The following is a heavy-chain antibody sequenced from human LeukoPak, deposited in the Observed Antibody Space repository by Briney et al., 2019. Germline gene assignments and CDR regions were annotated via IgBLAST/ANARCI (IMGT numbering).Heavy chain of an antibody. J-gene: IGHJ6*02. D-gene: IGHD7-27*01. CDR1: GGSIYSSSDY. CDR2: VDYRGVS. Sequence: PSETLSLTCTVSGGSIYSSSDYRAWLRQSPGKGLESIGIVDYRGVSFYNPSLRSRVTISVDTSTNQFSLKLTSVTAADTAVYYCARHILGHGMDVWGQGTTVTVSS. V-gene: IGHV4-39*01. CDR3: ARHILGHGMDV.